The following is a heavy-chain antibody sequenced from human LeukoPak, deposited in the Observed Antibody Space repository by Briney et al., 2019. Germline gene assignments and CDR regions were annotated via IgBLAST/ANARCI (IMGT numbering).Heavy chain of an antibody. CDR1: AGSISSYY. V-gene: IGHV4-4*07. D-gene: IGHD2-2*01. J-gene: IGHJ6*02. CDR2: IYTSVST. CDR3: ARDKRDIVVVPAQPTGMDV. Sequence: SGTLSLTCTVSAGSISSYYCSWIRQPAGKGLEWIGRIYTSVSTNYNPSLKSRVTMSVDTSKNQFSLKLSSVTAADTAVYYCARDKRDIVVVPAQPTGMDVWGQGTTVTVSS.